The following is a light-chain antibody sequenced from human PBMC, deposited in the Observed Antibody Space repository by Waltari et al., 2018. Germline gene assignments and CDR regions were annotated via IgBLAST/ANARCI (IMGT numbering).Light chain of an antibody. J-gene: IGKJ4*01. CDR1: QCMSGY. CDR2: AAS. V-gene: IGKV1-9*01. Sequence: DIQLTQSPSFLSASVRDRVTFTCRASQCMSGYLAWYQQKPNKAPKLLINAASTLQSGVPSRFSGGKSGTEFTLTISSLQPEDFATYFCQHVYSYPVTFGGGTTLDI. CDR3: QHVYSYPVT.